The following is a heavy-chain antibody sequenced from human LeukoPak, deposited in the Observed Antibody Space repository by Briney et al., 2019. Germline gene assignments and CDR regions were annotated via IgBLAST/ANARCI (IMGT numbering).Heavy chain of an antibody. CDR2: IYTSGST. V-gene: IGHV4-61*02. Sequence: PSQTLSLTCTVSGGSISSGSYYWSWIRQPAGKGLEWIGRIYTSGSTNYNPSLKSRVTISVDTSKNQFSPKLSSVTAADTAVYYCARDYAVPYYYYYMDVWGKGTTVTVSS. J-gene: IGHJ6*03. CDR3: ARDYAVPYYYYYMDV. D-gene: IGHD4-17*01. CDR1: GGSISSGSYY.